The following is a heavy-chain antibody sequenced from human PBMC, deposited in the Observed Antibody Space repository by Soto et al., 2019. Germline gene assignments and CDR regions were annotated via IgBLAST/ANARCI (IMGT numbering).Heavy chain of an antibody. CDR1: GDTFSNYT. V-gene: IGHV1-69*02. J-gene: IGHJ6*03. Sequence: QVQLVQSGAEVKKPGSSVTVSCKASGDTFSNYTISWVRQVPGQGLEWMGRISPIPNIPNYAKKFQGRVTMTADKSTSTAYMELSSLRSEDTGVYYCARVSEMGTMTKGYYYYMDVWGKGNTVTVS. CDR2: ISPIPNIP. D-gene: IGHD5-12*01. CDR3: ARVSEMGTMTKGYYYYMDV.